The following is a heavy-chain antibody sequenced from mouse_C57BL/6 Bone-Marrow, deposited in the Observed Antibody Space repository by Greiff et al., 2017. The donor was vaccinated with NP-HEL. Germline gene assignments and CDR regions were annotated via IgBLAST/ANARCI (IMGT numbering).Heavy chain of an antibody. CDR3: ARSNYGNTCSDV. Sequence: EVQLQQSGPELVKPGASVKISCKASGYTFTDYYMNWVKQSHGKSLEWIGDINPNNGGTSYNQKFKGKATLTVDKSSSTAYMELRSLTSKATAVYYCARSNYGNTCSDVWGTGTTVTVSS. V-gene: IGHV1-26*01. CDR2: INPNNGGT. CDR1: GYTFTDYY. D-gene: IGHD2-1*01. J-gene: IGHJ1*03.